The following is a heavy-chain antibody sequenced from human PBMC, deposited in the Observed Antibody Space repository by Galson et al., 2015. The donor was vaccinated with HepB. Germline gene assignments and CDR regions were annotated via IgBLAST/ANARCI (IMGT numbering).Heavy chain of an antibody. J-gene: IGHJ5*02. CDR1: GYSVTTGGFF. Sequence: TLSLTCSVSGYSVTTGGFFWAWIRHHPRQGLEWIGHIYYAGSTSYSPSLETRVSISVDTSNNQFSLNLTSVTAADSAVYFCARMARKAGWFDTWGQGTLVTVSA. CDR3: ARMARKAGWFDT. CDR2: IYYAGST. D-gene: IGHD5-24*01. V-gene: IGHV4-31*03.